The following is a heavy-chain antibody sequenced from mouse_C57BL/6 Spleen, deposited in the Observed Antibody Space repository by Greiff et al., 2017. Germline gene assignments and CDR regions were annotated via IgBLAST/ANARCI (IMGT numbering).Heavy chain of an antibody. CDR3: TRYDYDEGFDV. D-gene: IGHD2-4*01. Sequence: EVKLVESGEGLVKPGGSLKLSCGASGFTFSSYAMSWVRQTPEKRLEWVAYISSGGDYIYYADTVKGRFTISRDNARNTLYLQMSSLKSEDTAMYYCTRYDYDEGFDVWGTGTTVTVSS. V-gene: IGHV5-9-1*02. CDR1: GFTFSSYA. CDR2: ISSGGDYI. J-gene: IGHJ1*03.